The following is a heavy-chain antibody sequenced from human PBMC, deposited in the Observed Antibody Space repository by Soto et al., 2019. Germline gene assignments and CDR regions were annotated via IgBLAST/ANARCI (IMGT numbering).Heavy chain of an antibody. Sequence: GGSLRLSCVASGFTFSTDSMNWVRQAPGKGLEWVAHISTSGATRYYADSVKGRFTISRDNAKTSLYLQMNSLRAEDTAVYYCARATGADKEDYWGQGTLVTVSS. CDR2: ISTSGATR. J-gene: IGHJ4*02. D-gene: IGHD3-10*01. V-gene: IGHV3-48*01. CDR3: ARATGADKEDY. CDR1: GFTFSTDS.